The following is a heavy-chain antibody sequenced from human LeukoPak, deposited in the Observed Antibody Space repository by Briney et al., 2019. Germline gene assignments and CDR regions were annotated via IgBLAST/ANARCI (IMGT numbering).Heavy chain of an antibody. V-gene: IGHV1-2*02. J-gene: IGHJ5*02. CDR1: GYTFTGYY. CDR2: INPNSGGT. D-gene: IGHD3-22*01. Sequence: GASVKVSCKASGYTFTGYYMHWVRQAPGQGLEWMGWINPNSGGTNYAQKFQGRVTMTRDTSISTAYVELSRLRSDDTAVYYCARGVGYYYDTNWFDPWGQGTLVTVSS. CDR3: ARGVGYYYDTNWFDP.